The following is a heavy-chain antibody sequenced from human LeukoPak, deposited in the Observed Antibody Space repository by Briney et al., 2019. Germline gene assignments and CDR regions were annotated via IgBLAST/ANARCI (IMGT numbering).Heavy chain of an antibody. J-gene: IGHJ5*02. CDR2: IYTSGST. D-gene: IGHD2-2*01. Sequence: PSETLSLTCTVSGGSISSYYWSWIRQPAGKGLEWIGRIYTSGSTNYNPSLKSRVTMSVDMSKNQFSLKLSSVTAADTAVYYCARDWFPAARRREFDPWGQGTLVTVSS. CDR1: GGSISSYY. CDR3: ARDWFPAARRREFDP. V-gene: IGHV4-4*07.